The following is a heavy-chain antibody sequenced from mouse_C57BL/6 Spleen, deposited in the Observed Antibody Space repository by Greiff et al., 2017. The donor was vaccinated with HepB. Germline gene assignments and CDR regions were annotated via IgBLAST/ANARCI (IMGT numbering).Heavy chain of an antibody. J-gene: IGHJ4*01. CDR3: ARDGYYLYYAMDY. CDR2: ISSGSSTI. V-gene: IGHV5-17*01. D-gene: IGHD2-3*01. CDR1: GFTFSDYG. Sequence: EVQVVESGGGLVKPGGSLKLSCAASGFTFSDYGMHWVRQAPEKGLEWVAYISSGSSTIYYADTVKGRFTISRDNAKNTLFLQMTSLRSEDTAMYYCARDGYYLYYAMDYWGQGTSVTVSS.